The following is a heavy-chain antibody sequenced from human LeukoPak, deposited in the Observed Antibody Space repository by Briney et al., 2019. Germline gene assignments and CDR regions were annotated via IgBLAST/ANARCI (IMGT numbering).Heavy chain of an antibody. D-gene: IGHD5-24*01. Sequence: SETLSLTCTVSGGSISSYYWSWIRQPPGKGLEWIGYIYYSGSTNYNPSLKSRVTTSVDTSKNQFSLKLSSVTAADTAVYYCARVRDGYNIVDYWGQGTLVTVSS. CDR2: IYYSGST. CDR1: GGSISSYY. CDR3: ARVRDGYNIVDY. J-gene: IGHJ4*02. V-gene: IGHV4-59*01.